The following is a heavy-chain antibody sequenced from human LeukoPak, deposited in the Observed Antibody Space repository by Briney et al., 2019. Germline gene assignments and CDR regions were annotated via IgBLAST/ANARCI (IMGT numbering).Heavy chain of an antibody. J-gene: IGHJ5*02. V-gene: IGHV1-2*02. Sequence: ASVKVSCKASGYTFTGYYMHWVRRAPGQGLEWMGWINPNSGGTNYAQKFQGRVTMTRDRSISTAYMELSRLRSDDTAVYYCARGFHYDFWSGSPDDWFDPWGQGTLATVSS. CDR3: ARGFHYDFWSGSPDDWFDP. CDR1: GYTFTGYY. CDR2: INPNSGGT. D-gene: IGHD3-3*01.